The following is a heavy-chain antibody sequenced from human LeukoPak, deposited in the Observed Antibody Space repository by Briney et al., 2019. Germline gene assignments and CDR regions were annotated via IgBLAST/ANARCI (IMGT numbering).Heavy chain of an antibody. V-gene: IGHV3-7*01. J-gene: IGHJ4*02. Sequence: GGSLRLSCAASGFTFSSYWMSWVRQAPGKGLEWVADIKQDGSEKYYVDSVKGRFTISRDNAKNSLYLQMNSLRAEDTAVYYCARVGGVACPDYWGQGTLVTVSS. D-gene: IGHD3-3*01. CDR2: IKQDGSEK. CDR3: ARVGGVACPDY. CDR1: GFTFSSYW.